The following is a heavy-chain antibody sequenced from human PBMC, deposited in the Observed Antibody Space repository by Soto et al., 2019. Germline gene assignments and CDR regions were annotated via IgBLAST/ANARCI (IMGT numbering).Heavy chain of an antibody. CDR1: GFTFSSYA. CDR2: ISGSGGST. V-gene: IGHV3-23*01. J-gene: IGHJ4*02. D-gene: IGHD3-3*01. CDR3: AKYYDFSHQVKYYFDY. Sequence: EVQLLESGGGLVQPGGSLRLSCAASGFTFSSYAMSWVRQAPGKGLEWVSAISGSGGSTYYADSVKGRFTISRDNSKNTLYLQMNSLRAEDTAVYYCAKYYDFSHQVKYYFDYWGQGTLVTVSS.